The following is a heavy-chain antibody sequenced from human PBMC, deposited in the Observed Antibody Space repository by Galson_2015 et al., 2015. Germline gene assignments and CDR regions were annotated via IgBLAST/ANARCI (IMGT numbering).Heavy chain of an antibody. D-gene: IGHD1-14*01. CDR3: ARDANRGGEFDY. CDR1: GFIFRNSW. Sequence: SLRLSCAASGFIFRNSWMVWVRQTPEKGLEWVAKIRYDGSQTFYVGSVKGRFTISRDNAENSLYLQMNSLRADDTAVYYCARDANRGGEFDYWGQGALVTVSS. CDR2: IRYDGSQT. J-gene: IGHJ4*02. V-gene: IGHV3-7*03.